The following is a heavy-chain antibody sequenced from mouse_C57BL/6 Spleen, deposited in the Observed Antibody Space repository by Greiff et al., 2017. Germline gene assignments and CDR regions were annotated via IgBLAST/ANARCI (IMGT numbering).Heavy chain of an antibody. Sequence: VQLQQPGAELVMPGASVKLSCKASGYTFTSYWMHWVKQRPGQGLEWIGEIDPSDSYTNYNQKFKGKSTLTVDKSSSTAYMQLSSLTSEDSAVYYCARAPYYGNRYDAMDYWGQGTSVTVSS. CDR1: GYTFTSYW. V-gene: IGHV1-69*01. CDR2: IDPSDSYT. CDR3: ARAPYYGNRYDAMDY. J-gene: IGHJ4*01. D-gene: IGHD2-10*01.